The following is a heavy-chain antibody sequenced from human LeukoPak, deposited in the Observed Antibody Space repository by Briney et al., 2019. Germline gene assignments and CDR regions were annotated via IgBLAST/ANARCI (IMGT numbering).Heavy chain of an antibody. D-gene: IGHD6-25*01. V-gene: IGHV3-33*01. Sequence: GGSLRLSCAASGFTFTNYGMHWVRQAPGKGLEWVAVIWYDGSNQYYADSVKGRFTISRDNSKNTLNLQMNSLRAEDTAVYYCSANFDFWGQGTLVTVSS. J-gene: IGHJ4*02. CDR1: GFTFTNYG. CDR2: IWYDGSNQ. CDR3: SANFDF.